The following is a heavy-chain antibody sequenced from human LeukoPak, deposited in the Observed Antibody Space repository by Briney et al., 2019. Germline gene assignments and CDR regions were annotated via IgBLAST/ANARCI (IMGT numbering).Heavy chain of an antibody. Sequence: PSETLSLTCTVSGGSISSYYWSWIRQPPGKGLEWIGYIYYSGSTNYNPSLKSRVTISVETSKNHFSLKLSSVTAADTAVYYCARTTEGGYTYGYFYYYYMDVWGKGTTVTISS. CDR2: IYYSGST. D-gene: IGHD5-18*01. V-gene: IGHV4-59*01. CDR1: GGSISSYY. CDR3: ARTTEGGYTYGYFYYYYMDV. J-gene: IGHJ6*03.